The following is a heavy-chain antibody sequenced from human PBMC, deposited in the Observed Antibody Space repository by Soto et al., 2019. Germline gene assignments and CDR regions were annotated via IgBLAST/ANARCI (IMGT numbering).Heavy chain of an antibody. V-gene: IGHV3-30-3*01. CDR1: GFSFSSYA. D-gene: IGHD6-19*01. J-gene: IGHJ5*02. Sequence: QVRLVESGGGVVQPGRSLRLSCTASGFSFSSYAMYWFRQPPGKGLEWVAVISHDGINKHYADSVKGPVTVSRDNSNHSLDLQLNRLRGEDTAMYYCARDIYSSDYFVKWFEPWGQGTLVTVSS. CDR3: ARDIYSSDYFVKWFEP. CDR2: ISHDGINK.